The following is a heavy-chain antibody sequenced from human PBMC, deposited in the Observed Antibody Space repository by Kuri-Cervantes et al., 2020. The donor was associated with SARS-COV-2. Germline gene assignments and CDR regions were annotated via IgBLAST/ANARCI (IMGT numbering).Heavy chain of an antibody. V-gene: IGHV1-24*01. CDR1: GYTLTELS. D-gene: IGHD2-15*01. Sequence: ASVKVSCKVSGYTLTELSMHWVRQAPGKGLEWMGGFDPEDGETIYAQKFQGRVTMTEDTSTDTAYMELSSLGSEDTAVYYCATVRCSGGSCYSRDAFDIWGQGTMVTVSS. CDR3: ATVRCSGGSCYSRDAFDI. CDR2: FDPEDGET. J-gene: IGHJ3*02.